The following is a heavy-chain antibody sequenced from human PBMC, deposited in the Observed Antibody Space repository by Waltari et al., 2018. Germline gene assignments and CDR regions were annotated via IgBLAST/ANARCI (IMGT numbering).Heavy chain of an antibody. Sequence: QVQLQESGPGLVKPSETLSLTCTVSGGSISSYYWSWIRQPPGKGLEWIGYIYYSGSTNYNPSLKSRVTISVDTSKNQFSLKLSSVTAADTAVYYCARARGTLVTATRPFDYWGQGTLVTVSS. CDR1: GGSISSYY. V-gene: IGHV4-59*01. CDR2: IYYSGST. J-gene: IGHJ4*02. CDR3: ARARGTLVTATRPFDY. D-gene: IGHD2-21*02.